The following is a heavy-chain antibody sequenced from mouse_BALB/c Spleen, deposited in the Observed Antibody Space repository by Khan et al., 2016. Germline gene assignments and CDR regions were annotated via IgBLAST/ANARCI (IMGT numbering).Heavy chain of an antibody. J-gene: IGHJ4*01. Sequence: EVQLQESGPGLVKPSQSLSLTCTVTGYSITSDYAWNWIRQFPGNKLEWMGYISYSGSTSYNPSLQSRISITRDTSTNQFFLQLNSVTTEDTATYDCARSKLRAMDYWRQGTSVTVAS. CDR1: GYSITSDYA. V-gene: IGHV3-2*02. CDR3: ARSKLRAMDY. CDR2: ISYSGST. D-gene: IGHD1-3*01.